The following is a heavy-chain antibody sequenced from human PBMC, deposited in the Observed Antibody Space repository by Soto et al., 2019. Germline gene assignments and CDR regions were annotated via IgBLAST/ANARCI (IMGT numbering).Heavy chain of an antibody. CDR2: IIPLLDTP. V-gene: IGHV1-69*18. CDR1: GDSFATST. J-gene: IGHJ4*02. Sequence: QVQLVQSGTEVKRPGSSVKVSCKASGDSFATSTFSWVRQTPGQGLEWMGTIIPLLDTPDYAQKFQGSVTITADESTSTVYIDLNSLRSDDAAVYYCARAVGTGVFDYWGQGTLVTVSS. CDR3: ARAVGTGVFDY. D-gene: IGHD1-1*01.